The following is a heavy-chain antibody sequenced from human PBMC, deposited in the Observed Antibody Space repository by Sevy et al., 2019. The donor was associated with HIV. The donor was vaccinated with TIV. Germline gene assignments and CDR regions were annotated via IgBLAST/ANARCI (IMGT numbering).Heavy chain of an antibody. D-gene: IGHD6-19*01. Sequence: ASVKVSCKASGGTFSSYGISWVRQAPGQGLEWVGGIIPILGTVNYAQKFQGRVTITADKATKTAYMELSSLRSEDTAVYYCARGGGNGWYYFDYWGQETLVTVSS. J-gene: IGHJ4*02. CDR2: IIPILGTV. V-gene: IGHV1-69*10. CDR3: ARGGGNGWYYFDY. CDR1: GGTFSSYG.